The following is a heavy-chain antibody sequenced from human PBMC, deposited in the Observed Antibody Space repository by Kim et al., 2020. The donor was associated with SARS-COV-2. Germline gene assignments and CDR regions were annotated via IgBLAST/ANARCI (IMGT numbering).Heavy chain of an antibody. CDR2: ISGNGGST. D-gene: IGHD5-18*01. V-gene: IGHV3-64D*09. CDR1: GFTFSSSA. J-gene: IGHJ4*02. Sequence: GGSLRLSCSASGFTFSSSAMHWVRQAPGKGLEYVSAISGNGGSTYYADSVKGRFTISRDNSRNTLYLQMSSLRAEDTAVYYCVKEQYIYGYTYYFDYWGQGTLVTVSS. CDR3: VKEQYIYGYTYYFDY.